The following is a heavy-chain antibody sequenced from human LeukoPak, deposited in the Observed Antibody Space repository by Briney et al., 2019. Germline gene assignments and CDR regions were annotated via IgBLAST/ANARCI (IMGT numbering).Heavy chain of an antibody. Sequence: SETLSLTCTVSGVSISSYYCSWIRQPPGKGLEWIGYISTSGSTDYSPSLKSRITISVGRSKNQRSLNLSSVTAADTAVYYCAGHDEGSGWYRSYIDLWGRGTLVIVSS. V-gene: IGHV4-4*09. D-gene: IGHD6-19*01. CDR2: ISTSGST. CDR1: GVSISSYY. J-gene: IGHJ2*01. CDR3: AGHDEGSGWYRSYIDL.